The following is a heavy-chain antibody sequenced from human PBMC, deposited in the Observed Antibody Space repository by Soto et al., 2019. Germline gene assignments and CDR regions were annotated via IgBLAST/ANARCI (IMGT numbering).Heavy chain of an antibody. J-gene: IGHJ5*02. V-gene: IGHV4-61*08. CDR2: IYYSGST. D-gene: IGHD2-15*01. CDR1: GGSISSGGYS. Sequence: SETLSLTCAVSGGSISSGGYSWSWIRQPPGKGLEWIGYIYYSGSTNYNPSLKSRVTISVDTSKNQFSLKLSSVTAADTAVYYCASTYCSGGSCYWNWFDPWGQGTLVTVSS. CDR3: ASTYCSGGSCYWNWFDP.